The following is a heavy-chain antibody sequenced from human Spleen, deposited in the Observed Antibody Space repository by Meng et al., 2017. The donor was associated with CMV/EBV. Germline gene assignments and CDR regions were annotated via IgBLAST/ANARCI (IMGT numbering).Heavy chain of an antibody. V-gene: IGHV4-61*01. CDR3: ARGSRFLEWLSPDY. CDR1: GRSGSSGSFY. Sequence: SGRSGSSGSFYWSWIRQPPGKGLEWIGYVYYSASTNYNPSLKSRVTISLDTSKNQFSLKLSSVTAADTAVYYCARGSRFLEWLSPDYWGQGTLVTVSS. CDR2: VYYSAST. J-gene: IGHJ4*02. D-gene: IGHD3-3*01.